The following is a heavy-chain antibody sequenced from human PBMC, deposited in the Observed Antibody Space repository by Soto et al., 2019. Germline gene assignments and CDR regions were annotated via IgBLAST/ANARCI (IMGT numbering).Heavy chain of an antibody. CDR3: ARILRWSTGYYYTMDV. CDR2: ISAYNGNT. Sequence: QVQLLQSGAEVKKPGASVKVSCKASGYTFTSHGITWVRQAPGLGLDWMGWISAYNGNTDYAHKLQGRVTMTTDTSTSTAYMELRSLRPDDTAVYYCARILRWSTGYYYTMDVWGQGTTVSVSS. D-gene: IGHD3-22*01. CDR1: GYTFTSHG. V-gene: IGHV1-18*01. J-gene: IGHJ6*02.